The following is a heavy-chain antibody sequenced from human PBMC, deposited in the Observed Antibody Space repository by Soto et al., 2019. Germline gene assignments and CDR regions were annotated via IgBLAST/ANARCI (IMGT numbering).Heavy chain of an antibody. CDR1: GWTFSDSS. D-gene: IGHD1-26*01. Sequence: PSETLCLTCAASGWTFSDSSRPWIRQSPGKGLEWIGEIKHSGSTSYSPSPKNRVTISVDTSKNQFSLRLRSVTAADTAVYYCAGWDVGPTTILDDLGQGAQVTVSS. CDR3: AGWDVGPTTILDD. CDR2: IKHSGST. V-gene: IGHV4-34*08. J-gene: IGHJ4*02.